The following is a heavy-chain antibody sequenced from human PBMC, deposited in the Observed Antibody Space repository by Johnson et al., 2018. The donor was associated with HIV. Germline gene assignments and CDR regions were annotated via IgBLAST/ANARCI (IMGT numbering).Heavy chain of an antibody. CDR2: IKQDGSEK. CDR1: GFSFDAYG. V-gene: IGHV3-7*01. Sequence: VQLVESGGGLVQPGRSLRLSCAASGFSFDAYGMHWVRQPPGKGLEWVANIKQDGSEKYYVDSVKGRFTISRDNAKNSLYLQMNSLRAEDTALYDCARGGSMWGRLVLGEKGGSFDIWGQGTMVTVSS. CDR3: ARGGSMWGRLVLGEKGGSFDI. D-gene: IGHD3-16*01. J-gene: IGHJ3*02.